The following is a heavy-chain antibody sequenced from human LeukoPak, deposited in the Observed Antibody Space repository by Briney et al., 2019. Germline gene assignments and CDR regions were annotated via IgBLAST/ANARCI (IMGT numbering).Heavy chain of an antibody. V-gene: IGHV4-59*01. J-gene: IGHJ3*02. CDR2: VYYSGTT. CDR1: GGSISSYS. D-gene: IGHD3-22*01. Sequence: SETLSLTCTVSGGSISSYSWSCIRQPPGKGLEWIGYVYYSGTTNYNPSLRSRVTMSVGTSKNQFSLKLSSVTAADTAVYYCARSADYYDSSGAFDIWGQGTMVTVSS. CDR3: ARSADYYDSSGAFDI.